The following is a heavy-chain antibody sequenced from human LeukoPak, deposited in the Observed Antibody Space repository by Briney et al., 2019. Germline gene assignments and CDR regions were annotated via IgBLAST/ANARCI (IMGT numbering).Heavy chain of an antibody. V-gene: IGHV2-5*02. CDR3: VHLAVTGTYGIFDY. CDR1: GFSFNTSEMN. J-gene: IGHJ4*02. CDR2: IYWDDDK. D-gene: IGHD1-7*01. Sequence: ESGPALVKPTQTLTLTCTFSGFSFNTSEMNMGWIRQPPGKTLEWLALIYWDDDKRYYNPSLKSRLTITKGTFRNQVVLTVTNMDPVDSATYYCVHLAVTGTYGIFDYWGQGTLVTVSS.